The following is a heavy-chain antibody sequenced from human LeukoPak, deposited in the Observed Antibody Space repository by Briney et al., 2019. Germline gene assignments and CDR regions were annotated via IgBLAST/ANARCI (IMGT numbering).Heavy chain of an antibody. CDR3: ARVSLSRTTWGETDY. CDR1: GYTFTRYY. CDR2: INPNSGGT. J-gene: IGHJ4*02. V-gene: IGHV1-2*06. Sequence: ASVKVSCKASGYTFTRYYMHWVRQAPGQGLEWMGRINPNSGGTNYAQKFQGRVTMTRDTSISTAYMELSRLTSDDPAVYYCARVSLSRTTWGETDYWGQGTLVTVSS. D-gene: IGHD1-7*01.